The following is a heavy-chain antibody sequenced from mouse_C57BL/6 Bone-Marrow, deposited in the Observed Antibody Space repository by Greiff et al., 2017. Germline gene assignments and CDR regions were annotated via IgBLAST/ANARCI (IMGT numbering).Heavy chain of an antibody. J-gene: IGHJ2*01. D-gene: IGHD2-2*01. CDR2: IYPGSGST. CDR1: GYTFTSYW. V-gene: IGHV1-55*01. CDR3: ASGSYGYILGY. Sequence: QVQLQQPGAELVKPGASVKMSCKASGYTFTSYWITWVKQRPGQGLEWIGDIYPGSGSTNYNEKFKSKATLTVDTSSSTAYMQLNSRTSEDSAVYYCASGSYGYILGYWYQGTALTVSS.